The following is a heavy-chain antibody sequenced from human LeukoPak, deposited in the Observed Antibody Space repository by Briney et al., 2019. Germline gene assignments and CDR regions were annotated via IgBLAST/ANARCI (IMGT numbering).Heavy chain of an antibody. CDR1: GGSISSSSYY. V-gene: IGHV4-39*07. CDR2: IYYSGST. Sequence: SETLSLTCTVSGGSISSSSYYWGWIRQPPGKGQEWIGSIYYSGSTYYNPSLKSRVTISVDTSKNQFSLKLSSVTAADTAVYYCARDPTQHYDILTGYYLRGAFDIWGQGTMVTVSS. J-gene: IGHJ3*02. D-gene: IGHD3-9*01. CDR3: ARDPTQHYDILTGYYLRGAFDI.